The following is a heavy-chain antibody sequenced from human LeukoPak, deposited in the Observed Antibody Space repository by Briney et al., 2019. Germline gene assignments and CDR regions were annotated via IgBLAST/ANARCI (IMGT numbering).Heavy chain of an antibody. J-gene: IGHJ5*02. CDR2: ISSSGSTI. Sequence: GGSLRLSCAAPGFTFSSYEMNWVRQAPGKGLEWVSYISSSGSTIYYADSVKGRFTISRDNAKNSLYLQMNSLRAEDTAVYYCARHLRVGATNWFDPWGQGTLVTVSS. V-gene: IGHV3-48*03. D-gene: IGHD1-26*01. CDR1: GFTFSSYE. CDR3: ARHLRVGATNWFDP.